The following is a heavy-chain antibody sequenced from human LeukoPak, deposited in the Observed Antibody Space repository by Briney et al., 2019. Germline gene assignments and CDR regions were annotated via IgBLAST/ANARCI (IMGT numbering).Heavy chain of an antibody. D-gene: IGHD3-10*01. CDR2: ISGSGGST. CDR3: ATESIYGSDPTPYYYYYGMDV. CDR1: GFTFSSYA. J-gene: IGHJ6*02. V-gene: IGHV3-23*01. Sequence: GGSLRLSCAASGFTFSSYAMSWVRQAPGKGLEWVSAISGSGGSTYYADSVKGRFTISRDNSKNTLYLQMNSLRAEDTAVYYCATESIYGSDPTPYYYYYGMDVWGQGTTVTVSS.